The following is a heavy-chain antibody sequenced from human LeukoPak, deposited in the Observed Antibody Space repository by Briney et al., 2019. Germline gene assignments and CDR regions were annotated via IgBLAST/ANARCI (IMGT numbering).Heavy chain of an antibody. V-gene: IGHV3-48*01. CDR2: ISSSSSTI. CDR1: GFTFSSYS. D-gene: IGHD1-26*01. CDR3: ARDHQEWELRDDAFDI. Sequence: PGGSLRLSCAASGFTFSSYSMNWVRQAPGKGLEWVSYISSSSSTIYYADSVKGRFTISRDNAKNSLYLQMNSLRAEDTAVYYCARDHQEWELRDDAFDIWGQGTMVTVSP. J-gene: IGHJ3*02.